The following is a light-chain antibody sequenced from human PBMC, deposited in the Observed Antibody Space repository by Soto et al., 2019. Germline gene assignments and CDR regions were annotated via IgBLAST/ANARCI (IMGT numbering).Light chain of an antibody. CDR1: QPINIY. CDR3: QQSYSAPT. CDR2: AAS. J-gene: IGKJ4*01. V-gene: IGKV1-39*01. Sequence: DIQMTQSPSSLSASVGDRVTITCRTSQPINIYLNWYQHKPGKAPKLLIYAASSLQSGVPSRVSGSGSGADFTLTISSLQPEDFATYYCQQSYSAPTFGGGTKVEIK.